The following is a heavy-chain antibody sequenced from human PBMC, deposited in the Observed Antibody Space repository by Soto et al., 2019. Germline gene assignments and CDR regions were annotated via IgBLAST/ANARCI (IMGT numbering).Heavy chain of an antibody. J-gene: IGHJ6*02. Sequence: PGESLKISCKGSGYSFTSYWIGWVRQMPGKGLEWMGIIYPGDSDTRYSPSFQGQVTISADKSIGTAYLQWSSLKASDTAMYYCARAHTVTGYYYYYYGMDVWGQGTTVTVS. CDR1: GYSFTSYW. CDR3: ARAHTVTGYYYYYYGMDV. D-gene: IGHD4-4*01. CDR2: IYPGDSDT. V-gene: IGHV5-51*01.